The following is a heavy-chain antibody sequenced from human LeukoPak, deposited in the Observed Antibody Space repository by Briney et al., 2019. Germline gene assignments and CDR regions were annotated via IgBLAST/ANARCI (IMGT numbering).Heavy chain of an antibody. CDR2: IWYDGSTE. Sequence: GGSLRLSCAASGFNFNTYAMNWVRQAPGKELEWVAVIWYDGSTEYYADSVKGRFTISRDNSKNTLYLQMNSLRVEDSAVYYCARDSASIAAAVYWFFDLWGRGTLVTVSS. CDR3: ARDSASIAAAVYWFFDL. J-gene: IGHJ2*01. D-gene: IGHD6-25*01. CDR1: GFNFNTYA. V-gene: IGHV3-33*01.